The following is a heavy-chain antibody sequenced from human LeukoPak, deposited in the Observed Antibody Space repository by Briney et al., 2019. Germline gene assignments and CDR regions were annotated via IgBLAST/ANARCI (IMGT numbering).Heavy chain of an antibody. CDR1: GFIFSSYW. J-gene: IGHJ3*02. CDR3: ARGGPGPGGGDAFHI. V-gene: IGHV3-7*01. CDR2: IKQDGSEK. Sequence: GGSLRLSCAASGFIFSSYWMAWVRQSPAKGLEWVAIIKQDGSEKYYVDSVKGRFTISRDNARKSLYLEMDSLRDDDTAVYFCARGGPGPGGGDAFHIWGQGTMVTVSS. D-gene: IGHD3-16*01.